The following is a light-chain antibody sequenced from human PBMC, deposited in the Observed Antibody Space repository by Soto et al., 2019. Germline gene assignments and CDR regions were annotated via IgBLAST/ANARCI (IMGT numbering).Light chain of an antibody. Sequence: EIVMTQSPATLSVSPGERATLSCRASQSVSSNLAWYQQKPGQAPRLLIYGASTRATGIPARFSGSGSGTEFTLTISSLQSEDFAVYYCQHSGTFGPGT. CDR2: GAS. CDR3: QHSGT. V-gene: IGKV3-15*01. J-gene: IGKJ3*01. CDR1: QSVSSN.